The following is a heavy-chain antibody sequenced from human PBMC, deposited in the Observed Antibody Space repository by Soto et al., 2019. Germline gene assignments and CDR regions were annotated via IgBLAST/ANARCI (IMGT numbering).Heavy chain of an antibody. CDR3: AKSFGSVTIRSFDY. Sequence: GGSLRLSCAASGFTFSSYAMSWVRQAPGKGLEWVSAISNRGDSTNYADSVKGRFTISKDNSKNTLYLQMNSLRAEDTAIYFCAKSFGSVTIRSFDYWGQGTPVTVSS. J-gene: IGHJ4*02. CDR2: ISNRGDST. D-gene: IGHD2-21*02. V-gene: IGHV3-23*01. CDR1: GFTFSSYA.